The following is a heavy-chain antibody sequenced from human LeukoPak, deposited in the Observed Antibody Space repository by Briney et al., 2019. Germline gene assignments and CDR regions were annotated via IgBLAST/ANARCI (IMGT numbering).Heavy chain of an antibody. Sequence: SETLSLTCTVSGGSISSYYWSWIRQPPGKGLEWIGYIYYSGSTNYNPSLKSRVTISVDTSKNQFSLKLSSVTAADTAVYYCAREVDYQLLGWHNWFDPWGQGTLVTVSS. V-gene: IGHV4-59*01. D-gene: IGHD2-2*01. CDR1: GGSISSYY. CDR2: IYYSGST. CDR3: AREVDYQLLGWHNWFDP. J-gene: IGHJ5*02.